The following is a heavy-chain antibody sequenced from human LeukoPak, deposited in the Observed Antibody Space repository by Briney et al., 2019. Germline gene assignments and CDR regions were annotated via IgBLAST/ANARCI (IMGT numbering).Heavy chain of an antibody. CDR2: INPNSGGT. CDR3: ARGGWTYDILTGTTVLDY. J-gene: IGHJ4*02. Sequence: AASVKVSCKASGYTFTGYYMHWVRQAPGQGLEWMGWINPNSGGTNYAQKFQGRVTMTRDTSISTAYMELSRLRSDDTAVYYCARGGWTYDILTGTTVLDYWGQGTLVTVSS. CDR1: GYTFTGYY. V-gene: IGHV1-2*02. D-gene: IGHD3-9*01.